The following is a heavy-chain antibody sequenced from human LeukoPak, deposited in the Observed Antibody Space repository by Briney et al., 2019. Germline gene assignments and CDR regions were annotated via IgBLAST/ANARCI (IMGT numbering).Heavy chain of an antibody. CDR3: ARVARYDFWSGHFDY. CDR1: GGTFSSYA. D-gene: IGHD3-3*01. Sequence: GASVKVSCKASGGTFSSYAISWVRQGAVQVRYWMGGTIPIFGTANYAQKFQGRVTITTDESTSTAYMELSSLRSEATAVYYCARVARYDFWSGHFDYWGQGTLVTVSS. CDR2: TIPIFGTA. J-gene: IGHJ4*02. V-gene: IGHV1-69*05.